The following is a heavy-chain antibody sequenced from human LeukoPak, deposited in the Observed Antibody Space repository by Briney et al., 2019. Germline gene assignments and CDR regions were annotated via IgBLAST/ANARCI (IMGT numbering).Heavy chain of an antibody. CDR3: ARVYGSGSDAFDI. CDR1: GFTFSSYS. D-gene: IGHD3-10*01. J-gene: IGHJ3*02. Sequence: GGSLRLSCAASGFTFSSYSMNWVRQAPGKGLEWVSYISSSSSTIYYADSVKGRFTISRDNAKNSLYLQMNSLRAEDTAVYYCARVYGSGSDAFDIWGQGTMVTVSS. CDR2: ISSSSSTI. V-gene: IGHV3-48*04.